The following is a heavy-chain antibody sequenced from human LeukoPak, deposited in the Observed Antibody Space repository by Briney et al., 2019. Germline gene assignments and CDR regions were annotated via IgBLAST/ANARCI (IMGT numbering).Heavy chain of an antibody. CDR3: AKGSGGNYYFDY. CDR2: ISGSGGST. V-gene: IGHV3-23*01. J-gene: IGHJ4*02. CDR1: GFTFSSYA. Sequence: GGSLRLSCAASGFTFSSYAMSWVRQAPGKGLEWVSAISGSGGSTYYADSVKGRFTISRDNSKNTLYLQTNSLRAEDTAVYYCAKGSGGNYYFDYWGQGTLVTVSS. D-gene: IGHD1-26*01.